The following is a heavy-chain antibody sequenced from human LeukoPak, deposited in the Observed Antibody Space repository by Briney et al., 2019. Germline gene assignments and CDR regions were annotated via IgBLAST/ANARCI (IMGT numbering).Heavy chain of an antibody. CDR2: IWYDGSNK. CDR1: GFTFSTYS. Sequence: GGSLRLSCAASGFTFSTYSMHWVRQAPGKGLEWVAVIWYDGSNKYYADSVKGRFTISRDNSKNTLYLQMNSLRAEDTAVYYCARCDNYGDCLLGMDVWGQGTTVTVSS. V-gene: IGHV3-33*08. CDR3: ARCDNYGDCLLGMDV. J-gene: IGHJ6*02. D-gene: IGHD4-17*01.